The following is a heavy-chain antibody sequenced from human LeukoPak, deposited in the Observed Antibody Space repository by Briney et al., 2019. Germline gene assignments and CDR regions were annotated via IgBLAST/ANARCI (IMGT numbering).Heavy chain of an antibody. V-gene: IGHV3-48*03. CDR2: ISSSGSTI. CDR1: GFTFSSYE. J-gene: IGHJ3*02. CDR3: ASVPMMDAFDI. D-gene: IGHD3-22*01. Sequence: GGSLRLSCAASGFTFSSYEMNWVRQAPGKGLEWVSYISSSGSTIYYADSVKGRFTISRGNAKNSLYLQMNSLRAEDTAVYYCASVPMMDAFDIWGQGTMVTVSS.